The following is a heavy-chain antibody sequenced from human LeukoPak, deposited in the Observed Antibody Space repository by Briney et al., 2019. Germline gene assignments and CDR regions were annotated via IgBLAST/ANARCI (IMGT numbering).Heavy chain of an antibody. D-gene: IGHD3-22*01. Sequence: GGSLRLSCAASGFTFSSYSMNWVRQAPGKGLEWVSSISSSSSYIYYADSVKGRFTISRDNAKNSLYLHMNSLRAEDTAVYYCARDEHQYYSESSGRFDYWGQGTLVTVSS. CDR3: ARDEHQYYSESSGRFDY. J-gene: IGHJ4*02. CDR1: GFTFSSYS. CDR2: ISSSSSYI. V-gene: IGHV3-21*01.